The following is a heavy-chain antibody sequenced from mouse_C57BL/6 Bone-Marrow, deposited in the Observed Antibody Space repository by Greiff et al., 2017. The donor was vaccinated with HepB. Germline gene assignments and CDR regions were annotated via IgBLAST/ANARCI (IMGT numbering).Heavy chain of an antibody. Sequence: QVQLQQSGAELMKPGASVKLSCKATGYTFTGYWIEWVKQRPGHGLEWIGEILPGSGGTNYNEKFKGKATFTADTSSNTAYMQLSSLTTEDSAIYYCARELFITTVVGYWYFDVWGTGTTVTVSS. V-gene: IGHV1-9*01. CDR1: GYTFTGYW. CDR2: ILPGSGGT. D-gene: IGHD1-1*01. J-gene: IGHJ1*03. CDR3: ARELFITTVVGYWYFDV.